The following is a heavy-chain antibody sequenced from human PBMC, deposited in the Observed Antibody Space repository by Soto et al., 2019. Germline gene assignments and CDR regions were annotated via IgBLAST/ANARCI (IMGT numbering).Heavy chain of an antibody. CDR3: ARARAVAGTGYYYGMDV. J-gene: IGHJ6*02. D-gene: IGHD6-13*01. CDR2: ISSSSSYI. Sequence: ESGGGLVKPGGSLRLSCAASGFSFSSYSMNWVRQAPGKGLEWVSSISSSSSYIYYADSVKGRFTISRDNAKNSLYLQMNSLRAEDTAVYYCARARAVAGTGYYYGMDVWGQGTTVTVSS. V-gene: IGHV3-21*01. CDR1: GFSFSSYS.